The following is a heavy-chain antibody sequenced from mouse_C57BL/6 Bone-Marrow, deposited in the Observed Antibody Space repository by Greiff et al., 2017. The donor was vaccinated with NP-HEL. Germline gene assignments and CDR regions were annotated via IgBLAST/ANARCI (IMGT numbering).Heavy chain of an antibody. J-gene: IGHJ3*01. CDR2: IWSGGST. Sequence: QVQLKESGPGLVQPSQSLSITCTVSGFSFTSYGVHWVRQSPGQGLEWLGVIWSGGSTDYNAAFISRLSISKDNSKSQVFFKMNSLQADDTAIYYCASPPFAYWGQGTLVTVSA. V-gene: IGHV2-2*01. CDR3: ASPPFAY. CDR1: GFSFTSYG.